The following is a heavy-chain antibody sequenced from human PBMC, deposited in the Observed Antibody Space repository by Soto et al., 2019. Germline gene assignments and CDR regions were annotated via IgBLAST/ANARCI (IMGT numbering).Heavy chain of an antibody. CDR1: GFTFSSYG. CDR3: ARDHLGYFDY. CDR2: ISYDGSNK. V-gene: IGHV3-30*03. J-gene: IGHJ4*02. Sequence: GGSLRLSCAASGFTFSSYGMHWVRQAPGKGLEWVAVISYDGSNKYYADSVKGRFTISRDNSKNTLYLQMNSLRAEDTAVYYCARDHLGYFDYWGQGTLVTVSS. D-gene: IGHD7-27*01.